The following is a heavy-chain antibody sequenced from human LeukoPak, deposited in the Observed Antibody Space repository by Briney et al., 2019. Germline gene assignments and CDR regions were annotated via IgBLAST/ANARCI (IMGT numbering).Heavy chain of an antibody. Sequence: GASVKVSCKVSGYTLTELSMHWVRQAPGKGRGWMGGFAPEDGEKIYAQNYQDRATMTADPSTDTAYMELSSLRSEDTAVYYCATDLYYSLDYWGQGTLVTVSS. CDR1: GYTLTELS. CDR3: ATDLYYSLDY. V-gene: IGHV1-24*01. CDR2: FAPEDGEK. D-gene: IGHD3-10*01. J-gene: IGHJ4*02.